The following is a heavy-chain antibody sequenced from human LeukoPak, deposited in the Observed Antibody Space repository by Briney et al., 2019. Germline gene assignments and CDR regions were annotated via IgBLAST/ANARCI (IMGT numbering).Heavy chain of an antibody. J-gene: IGHJ4*02. CDR3: AKAAPAYDILTGCDY. CDR2: ISYDGSNK. V-gene: IGHV3-30*18. CDR1: GFTFSSYG. Sequence: PGGSLRLSCAASGFTFSSYGMHWVRQAPGKGLEWVAVISYDGSNKYYADSVKGRFTISRDNSKNTLYLQMNSLRAEDTAVYYCAKAAPAYDILTGCDYWGQGTLVTVSS. D-gene: IGHD3-9*01.